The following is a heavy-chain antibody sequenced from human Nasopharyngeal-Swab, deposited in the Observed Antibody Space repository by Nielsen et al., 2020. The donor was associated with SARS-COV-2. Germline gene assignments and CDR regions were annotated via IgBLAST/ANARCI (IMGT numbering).Heavy chain of an antibody. CDR2: IYHSGST. D-gene: IGHD3-10*01. V-gene: IGHV4-38-2*02. CDR1: GSSISSGYY. J-gene: IGHJ5*02. Sequence: LRLSRSVSGSSISSGYYWGWVRQPPGEGLEWIGSIYHSGSTYYNPSLKSRVTISVDTSTNQFSLKLSSVTAADTAVYYCARDGVIWFGEMGHNWFDPWGQGTLVTVSS. CDR3: ARDGVIWFGEMGHNWFDP.